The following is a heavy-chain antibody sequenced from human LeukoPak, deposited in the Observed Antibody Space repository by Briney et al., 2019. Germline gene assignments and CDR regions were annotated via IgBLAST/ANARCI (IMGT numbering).Heavy chain of an antibody. CDR3: AKGGPMVRGVIPDYNFDY. CDR2: IRYDGSNK. J-gene: IGHJ4*02. V-gene: IGHV3-30*02. D-gene: IGHD3-10*01. CDR1: GFTFSSYG. Sequence: PGGSLRLSCAASGFTFSSYGMHWVRQAPGKGLEWVAFIRYDGSNKYYADSVKGRFTISRDNSKNTLYLQMNSLRAEDTAVYYCAKGGPMVRGVIPDYNFDYWGQGTLVTVSS.